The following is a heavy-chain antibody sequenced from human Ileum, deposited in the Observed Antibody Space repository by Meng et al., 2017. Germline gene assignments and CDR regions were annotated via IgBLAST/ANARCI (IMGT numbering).Heavy chain of an antibody. D-gene: IGHD3-10*01. Sequence: SETLFLTCTVSGASVNSGSYYWSWNLQPPGKGLEWIGFMYYNEKTNYNPSLNSRVTISVDTSKNQFSLKLTSVTAADTAVYYCARGRDYYGSGNYYNTNWFGPWGQGTLVTVSS. CDR1: GASVNSGSYY. V-gene: IGHV4-61*01. CDR2: MYYNEKT. CDR3: ARGRDYYGSGNYYNTNWFGP. J-gene: IGHJ5*02.